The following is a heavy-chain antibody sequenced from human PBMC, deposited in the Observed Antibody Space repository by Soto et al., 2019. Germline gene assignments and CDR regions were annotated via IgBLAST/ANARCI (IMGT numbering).Heavy chain of an antibody. V-gene: IGHV5-51*01. CDR3: ARQKQTAMGVKTGGKYYFDY. J-gene: IGHJ4*02. CDR2: IYPRDSDT. CDR1: GYSFTNYW. Sequence: PGESLKISCKGSGYSFTNYWIAWVRQMPGKGLEWMGIIYPRDSDTEYSPSFQGQVTISADRSISTAYLQWSSLKASDTAMYYCARQKQTAMGVKTGGKYYFDYWGKGTRVTVYS. D-gene: IGHD5-18*01.